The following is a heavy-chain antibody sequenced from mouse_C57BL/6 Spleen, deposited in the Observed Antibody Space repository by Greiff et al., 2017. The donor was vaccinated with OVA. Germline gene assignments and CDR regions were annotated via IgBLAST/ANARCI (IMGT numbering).Heavy chain of an antibody. CDR3: TRSRGYDYDENAMDY. V-gene: IGHV1-15*01. CDR2: IDPETGGT. J-gene: IGHJ4*01. Sequence: VQLQQSGAELVRPGASVTLSCKASGYTFTDYEMHWVKQTPVHGLEWIGAIDPETGGTAYNQKFKGKAILTADKSSSTAYMELRSLTSEDSAVYYCTRSRGYDYDENAMDYWGQGTSVTVSS. D-gene: IGHD2-4*01. CDR1: GYTFTDYE.